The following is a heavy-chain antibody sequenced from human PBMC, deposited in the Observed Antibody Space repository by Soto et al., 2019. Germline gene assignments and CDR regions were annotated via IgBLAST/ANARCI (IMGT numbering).Heavy chain of an antibody. D-gene: IGHD1-26*01. Sequence: SETLSLTCTVSGGSISSGGYYWSWIRQHPGKGLEWIGYIYYSGSTYYNPSLKSRVTISVDTSKNQFSLKLSSVTAADTAVYYCARDGRVGSRYFDYWGQGTLVTAPQ. J-gene: IGHJ4*02. CDR2: IYYSGST. CDR3: ARDGRVGSRYFDY. V-gene: IGHV4-31*03. CDR1: GGSISSGGYY.